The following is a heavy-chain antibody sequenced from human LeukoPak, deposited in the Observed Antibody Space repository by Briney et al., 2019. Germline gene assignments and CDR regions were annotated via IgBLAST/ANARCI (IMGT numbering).Heavy chain of an antibody. D-gene: IGHD3-22*01. V-gene: IGHV1-46*01. Sequence: ASVKVSCKASGYAFTSYYMHRVRQAPGQGLEWMGIINPSGGNTRYAQKFQGRVTMTRDTSTSTVYMEVSSLRSEDTAVYYCARLDSSAAKDWYFDLWGRGTLVTVSS. CDR3: ARLDSSAAKDWYFDL. CDR1: GYAFTSYY. CDR2: INPSGGNT. J-gene: IGHJ2*01.